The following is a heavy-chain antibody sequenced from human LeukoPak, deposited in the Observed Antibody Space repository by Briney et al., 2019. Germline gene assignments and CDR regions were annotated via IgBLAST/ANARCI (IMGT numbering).Heavy chain of an antibody. D-gene: IGHD6-13*01. Sequence: GGSLRLSCAASGFTFSDYAMTWVRQAPGKGLEWVSDISGRGTNTYYADSVKGRFTISRDNSKNTLYLQTNSLRADDTAVYYCAKKTGWGYSSSWYEPFDSWGQGTLVTVSS. CDR1: GFTFSDYA. J-gene: IGHJ4*02. CDR3: AKKTGWGYSSSWYEPFDS. V-gene: IGHV3-23*01. CDR2: ISGRGTNT.